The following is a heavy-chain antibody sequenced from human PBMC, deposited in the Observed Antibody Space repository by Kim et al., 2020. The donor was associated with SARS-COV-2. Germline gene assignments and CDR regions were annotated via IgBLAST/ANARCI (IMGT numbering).Heavy chain of an antibody. Sequence: YLYYADSAKSRFTNSRDNAKSSLFLQMNSLRVEDTGVYYCARLEGYGMDVWGQGTTVTVSS. V-gene: IGHV3-21*01. CDR2: YL. CDR3: ARLEGYGMDV. J-gene: IGHJ6*02. D-gene: IGHD3-3*01.